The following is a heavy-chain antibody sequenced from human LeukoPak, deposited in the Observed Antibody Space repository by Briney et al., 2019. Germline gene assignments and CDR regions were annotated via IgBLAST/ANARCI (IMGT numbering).Heavy chain of an antibody. CDR1: GFTFSNCA. CDR3: AKVRWIAVTTTFDC. Sequence: PGGSLRLSCAASGFTFSNCAMSWVRQAPGKGPEWVSTISGDGVNTYYADSVKGRFTISRDNSKSTLYLQMNSLRAEDTAVYYCAKVRWIAVTTTFDCWGQGTLVTVSS. J-gene: IGHJ5*01. D-gene: IGHD4-17*01. CDR2: ISGDGVNT. V-gene: IGHV3-23*01.